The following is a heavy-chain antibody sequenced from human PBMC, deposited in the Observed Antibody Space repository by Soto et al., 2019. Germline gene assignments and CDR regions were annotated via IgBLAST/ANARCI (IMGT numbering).Heavy chain of an antibody. Sequence: SETLSLTCAVSGYSIISGYYWGFIRQPPGKGLECLGTTYYGASSYYNPSLRSRITILLDASTNQLSLKLSSVTAADTAVYFCVRVAGSASWYETDSWGQGILVTVSS. CDR3: VRVAGSASWYETDS. V-gene: IGHV4-38-2*01. CDR2: TYYGASS. CDR1: GYSIISGYY. D-gene: IGHD6-13*01. J-gene: IGHJ4*02.